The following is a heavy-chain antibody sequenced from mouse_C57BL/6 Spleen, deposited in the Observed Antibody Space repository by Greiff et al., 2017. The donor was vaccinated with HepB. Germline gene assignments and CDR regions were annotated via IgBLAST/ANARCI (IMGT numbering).Heavy chain of an antibody. CDR2: INPSNGGT. CDR3: ARPLYDYDGAWFAY. CDR1: GYTFTSYW. J-gene: IGHJ3*01. D-gene: IGHD2-4*01. V-gene: IGHV1-53*01. Sequence: QVQLQQPGTELVKPGASVKLSCKASGYTFTSYWMHWVKQRPGQGLEWIGNINPSNGGTNYNEKLKSKATLTVDKSSSTAYMQLSSLPSEDSAVYYCARPLYDYDGAWFAYWGQGTLVTVSA.